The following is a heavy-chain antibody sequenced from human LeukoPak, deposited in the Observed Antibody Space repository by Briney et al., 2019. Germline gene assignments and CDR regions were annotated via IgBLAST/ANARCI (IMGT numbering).Heavy chain of an antibody. Sequence: SETLSLTCTVSGGSISSGDYYWSWIRQPPGKGLEWIGYIYYSGSTYYNPSLKSRVTISVDTSQNQFSLKLSSVTAADTAVYYCARVDYVWGSYPGWFDPWGQGPLVTVSS. V-gene: IGHV4-30-4*01. CDR3: ARVDYVWGSYPGWFDP. CDR2: IYYSGST. CDR1: GGSISSGDYY. J-gene: IGHJ5*02. D-gene: IGHD3-16*02.